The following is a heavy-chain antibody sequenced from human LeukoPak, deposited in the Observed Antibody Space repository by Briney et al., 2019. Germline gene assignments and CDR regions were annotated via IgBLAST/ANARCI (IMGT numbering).Heavy chain of an antibody. CDR3: ARDHGSGWYSLDY. CDR1: GGSISSYY. D-gene: IGHD6-19*01. J-gene: IGHJ4*02. Sequence: PSETLSLTCTVSGGSISSYYWSWIRQPPGKGLEWIGYIYYSGSTNYNPSLKSRVTISVDTSKNQFSLKLSSVTAADTAVYYCARDHGSGWYSLDYWGQGTLATVSS. CDR2: IYYSGST. V-gene: IGHV4-59*01.